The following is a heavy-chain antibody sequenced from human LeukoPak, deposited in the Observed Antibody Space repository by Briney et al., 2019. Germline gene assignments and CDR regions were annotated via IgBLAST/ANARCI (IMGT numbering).Heavy chain of an antibody. V-gene: IGHV3-15*01. CDR3: TTDGVGGAYYYGGDY. CDR1: GFTFIKGW. D-gene: IGHD3-10*01. J-gene: IGHJ4*02. Sequence: GGSLRLSCTASGFTFIKGWMSWVRQAPGEGLEWVGRVKSKSDDGTIDYGAPVKGRFTISRDDSKNTLYLQMNSLKTEDTAVYYCTTDGVGGAYYYGGDYWGQGTLVTVSS. CDR2: VKSKSDDGTI.